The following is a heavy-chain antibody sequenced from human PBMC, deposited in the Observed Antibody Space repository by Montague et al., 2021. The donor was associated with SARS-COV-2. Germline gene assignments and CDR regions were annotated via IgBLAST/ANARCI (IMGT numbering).Heavy chain of an antibody. J-gene: IGHJ4*02. Sequence: ITNYNPSLKSRVTISVDPSKNQFSLKLISVTAAYTALYYCARGVVAATDTSDYWGQGTLVTGYS. D-gene: IGHD6-13*01. CDR3: ARGVVAATDTSDY. CDR2: IT. V-gene: IGHV4-59*09.